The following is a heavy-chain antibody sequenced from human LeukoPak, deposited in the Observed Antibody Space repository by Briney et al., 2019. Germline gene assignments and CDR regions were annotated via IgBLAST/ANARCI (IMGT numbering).Heavy chain of an antibody. D-gene: IGHD2-15*01. Sequence: PSETLSLTCTVSGGSISSSSYYWGWIRQPPGKGLEGIGTIYYSGTTYYNPSLKSRVTISVATSKNQFSLKLTSVTAADPAMYYCARQEGVAATPNWFDPWGQGSLVTVSS. CDR1: GGSISSSSYY. J-gene: IGHJ5*02. V-gene: IGHV4-39*01. CDR3: ARQEGVAATPNWFDP. CDR2: IYYSGTT.